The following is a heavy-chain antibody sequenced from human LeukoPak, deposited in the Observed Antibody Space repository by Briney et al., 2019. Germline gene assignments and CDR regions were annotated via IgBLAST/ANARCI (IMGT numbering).Heavy chain of an antibody. CDR1: GFTFSSYW. J-gene: IGHJ4*02. D-gene: IGHD6-19*01. V-gene: IGHV3-74*01. Sequence: PGGSLRLSCAASGFTFSSYWMHWVRQAPGEGLVWVSHIHSDGSATDYVDSVKGRFTISRDNAKNTLYLQMNSLRAEDTAVYYCARDSSGSSFGYWGQGALVTVSS. CDR2: IHSDGSAT. CDR3: ARDSSGSSFGY.